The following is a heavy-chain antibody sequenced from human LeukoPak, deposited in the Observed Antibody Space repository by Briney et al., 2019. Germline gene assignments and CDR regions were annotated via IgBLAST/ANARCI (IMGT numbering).Heavy chain of an antibody. D-gene: IGHD3-10*01. CDR3: ARARGRSGTNY. CDR1: GGSISSGSYY. V-gene: IGHV4-61*02. J-gene: IGHJ4*02. CDR2: IYTSGST. Sequence: PSQTLSLTCTVSGGSISSGSYYWSWIRQPAGKGLEWIGRIYTSGSTNYNPSLKSRVTISVDTSKNQFSLKLSSVTAADTAVYYCARARGRSGTNYWGQGTLVTVSS.